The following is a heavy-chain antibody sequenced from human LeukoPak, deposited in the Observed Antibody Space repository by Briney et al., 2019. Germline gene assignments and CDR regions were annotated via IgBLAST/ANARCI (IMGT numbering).Heavy chain of an antibody. D-gene: IGHD6-19*01. V-gene: IGHV3-23*01. CDR2: ISGSGGST. Sequence: GGSLRLSCAASGFTFSSYGMSWVRQAPGKGLEWVSAISGSGGSTYYADSVKGRFTISRDNSKNTLYLQMNSLRAEDTAVYYCAKDGASSGWYGSFGGYWGQGTLVTVSS. CDR3: AKDGASSGWYGSFGGY. CDR1: GFTFSSYG. J-gene: IGHJ4*02.